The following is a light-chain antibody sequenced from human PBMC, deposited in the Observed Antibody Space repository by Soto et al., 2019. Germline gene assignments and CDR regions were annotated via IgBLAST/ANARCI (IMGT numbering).Light chain of an antibody. CDR3: LQHNNYPWT. CDR1: QDITTE. CDR2: AAS. V-gene: IGKV1-17*01. J-gene: IGKJ1*01. Sequence: DIQMTQSPSSLSASVGDRVTITCRASQDITTELSWYQQKPGKAPKRLIYAASSLQSGVPSRFSGSGSGTDFTLAIRSLQPEDFATYYCLQHNNYPWTFGQGTKVEIK.